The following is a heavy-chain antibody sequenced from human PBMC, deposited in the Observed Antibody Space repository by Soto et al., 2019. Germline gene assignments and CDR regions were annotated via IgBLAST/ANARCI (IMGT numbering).Heavy chain of an antibody. J-gene: IGHJ5*02. V-gene: IGHV4-59*11. CDR3: PRVSRDLAQFDYNWSDP. Sequence: SETLSLTCTVSGGSISSHYWSWIRRPPGKGLEWIGYIYNSGSTNYTPSLKTRVTISVDTPKNQLSLKMRSATAADTAIYYCPRVSRDLAQFDYNWSDPWGEGTMVTVSS. D-gene: IGHD2-21*01. CDR2: IYNSGST. CDR1: GGSISSHY.